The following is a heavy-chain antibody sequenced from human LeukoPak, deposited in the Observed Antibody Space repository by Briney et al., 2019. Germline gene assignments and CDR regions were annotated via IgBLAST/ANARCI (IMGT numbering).Heavy chain of an antibody. D-gene: IGHD3-3*01. V-gene: IGHV3-33*01. CDR3: ARDSSDYDFWSGYDY. Sequence: PGGSLRLSCAASGFTFSSYGMHWVRQAPGKGLEWVAVIWYDGSNKYYADSVEGRFTISRDNSKNTLYLQMNSLRAEDTAVYYCARDSSDYDFWSGYDYWGQGTLVTVSS. J-gene: IGHJ4*02. CDR1: GFTFSSYG. CDR2: IWYDGSNK.